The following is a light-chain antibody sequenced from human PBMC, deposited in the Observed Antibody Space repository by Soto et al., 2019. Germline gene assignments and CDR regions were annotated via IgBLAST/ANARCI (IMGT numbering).Light chain of an antibody. J-gene: IGKJ1*01. V-gene: IGKV3-15*01. CDR3: QQYDNWPRT. CDR2: GAS. Sequence: EIVMTQSPATLSVSPGERAIFSCRASQSIGSNLAWYQQKPGQAPRLLIYGASTRATGIPARFSGSGSGTEFTLTISSLQTEDFAVYYCQQYDNWPRTFGQGTKVEIK. CDR1: QSIGSN.